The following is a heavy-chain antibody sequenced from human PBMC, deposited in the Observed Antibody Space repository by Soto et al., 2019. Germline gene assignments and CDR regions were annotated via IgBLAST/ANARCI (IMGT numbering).Heavy chain of an antibody. CDR1: GFTFSSYS. Sequence: EVQLVESGGGLVQPGGSLRLSCAASGFTFSSYSMNWVRQAPGKGLEWVSYISNSSGTIYYTDAVKGRFTISRDNAKNSLYLEMHSLRVEDTAVYYCARDKVQWLRLSFFDYWGQGILLTVSS. V-gene: IGHV3-48*01. CDR2: ISNSSGTI. J-gene: IGHJ4*02. CDR3: ARDKVQWLRLSFFDY. D-gene: IGHD5-12*01.